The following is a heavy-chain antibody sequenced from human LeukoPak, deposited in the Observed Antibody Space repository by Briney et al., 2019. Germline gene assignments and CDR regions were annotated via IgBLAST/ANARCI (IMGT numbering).Heavy chain of an antibody. Sequence: GSLRLSSAASGFPFIDYYMNWLHQAPGKGLEWVSYISSSGSATYYADSVEGRITISRDNAKNSLYLQMNSLRAEDTAGYYCARDQDTEGFYDYWGQGTLVTVSS. CDR1: GFPFIDYY. V-gene: IGHV3-11*04. J-gene: IGHJ4*02. CDR3: ARDQDTEGFYDY. D-gene: IGHD2-15*01. CDR2: ISSSGSAT.